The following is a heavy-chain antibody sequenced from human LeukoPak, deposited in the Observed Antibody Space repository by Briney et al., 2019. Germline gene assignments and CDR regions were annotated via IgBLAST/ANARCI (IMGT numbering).Heavy chain of an antibody. J-gene: IGHJ4*02. D-gene: IGHD3-10*01. CDR3: ASDREYYYGSGSFDY. CDR1: GLTFSTYG. CDR2: IKQDGSEK. Sequence: GGSLRLSCAASGLTFSTYGMSWVRQAPGKGLEWVASIKQDGSEKYYVDSVKGRFTISRDNAKNSLYLQMNSLRAEDTAVYYCASDREYYYGSGSFDYWGQGTLVTVSS. V-gene: IGHV3-7*04.